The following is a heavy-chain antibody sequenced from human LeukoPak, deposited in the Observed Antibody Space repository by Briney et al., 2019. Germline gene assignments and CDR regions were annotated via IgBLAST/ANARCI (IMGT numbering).Heavy chain of an antibody. D-gene: IGHD1-26*01. Sequence: GGSLRLSCEASGFTFSTYWMAWVRQAPGKGLEWVANIEGDESARHQADSVKGRFTISRDNAKKSVYLQMSSLRGEDTAVYYCARDVGGSLDYWGQGTLVTVSS. CDR1: GFTFSTYW. CDR3: ARDVGGSLDY. V-gene: IGHV3-7*01. J-gene: IGHJ4*02. CDR2: IEGDESAR.